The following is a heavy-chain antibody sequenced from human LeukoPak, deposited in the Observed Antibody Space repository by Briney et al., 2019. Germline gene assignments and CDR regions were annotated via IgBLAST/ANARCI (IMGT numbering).Heavy chain of an antibody. D-gene: IGHD5-18*01. V-gene: IGHV3-30*04. CDR1: GFTFSSYA. CDR3: ARNSWIQLWLLAFDI. CDR2: ISYDGSNK. J-gene: IGHJ3*02. Sequence: GGSLRLSCAASGFTFSSYAMHWVRQAPGKGLEWVAVISYDGSNKYYADSVKGRFTISRDNSKNTLYLQMNSLRAEDTAAYYCARNSWIQLWLLAFDIWGQGTMVTVSS.